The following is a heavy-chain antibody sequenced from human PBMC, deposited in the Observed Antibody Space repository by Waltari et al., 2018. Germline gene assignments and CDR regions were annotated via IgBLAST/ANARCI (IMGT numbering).Heavy chain of an antibody. Sequence: EVQLVESGGGLVQPGGSLRLSCAASGFTFSSYAMSWVRQAPGKGLGWVSASSGSGGSTYYADAVKGRFTISRDNSKNTLYLQMNSLRAEDTAVYYCAKAHELEYLNWFDPWGQGTLVTVSS. CDR1: GFTFSSYA. J-gene: IGHJ5*02. D-gene: IGHD2-2*01. CDR2: SSGSGGST. CDR3: AKAHELEYLNWFDP. V-gene: IGHV3-23*04.